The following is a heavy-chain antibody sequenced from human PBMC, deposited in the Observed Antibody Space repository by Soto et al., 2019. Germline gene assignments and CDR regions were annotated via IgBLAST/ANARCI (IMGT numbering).Heavy chain of an antibody. CDR3: AHSRVLSSGYWYYFDY. CDR2: IYWDDDE. V-gene: IGHV2-5*02. Sequence: QITLKESGPPLVKPTQTLTLTCTFSGFSLSTTGGGVGWIRQPPGKALEYLALIYWDDDERYSPSLKSRLTITKDTSKNQVVLTMTNMDPVDTATYYCAHSRVLSSGYWYYFDYWGQGTLVTVSS. J-gene: IGHJ4*02. D-gene: IGHD3-3*01. CDR1: GFSLSTTGGG.